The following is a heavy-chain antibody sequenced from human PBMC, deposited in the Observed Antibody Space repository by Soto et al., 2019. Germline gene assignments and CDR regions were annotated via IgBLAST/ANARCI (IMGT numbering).Heavy chain of an antibody. J-gene: IGHJ4*02. CDR1: GFTFSNYE. V-gene: IGHV3-48*03. Sequence: GGSLRLSCAASGFTFSNYEWNWVRQAPGKGLEWISYISTGGDAMYYADSVKGRFAVSRDNTMNSLYLQMNSLRAEDTAAYYCARESIGCGGDCLDYWGQGTLVTVSS. D-gene: IGHD2-21*01. CDR2: ISTGGDAM. CDR3: ARESIGCGGDCLDY.